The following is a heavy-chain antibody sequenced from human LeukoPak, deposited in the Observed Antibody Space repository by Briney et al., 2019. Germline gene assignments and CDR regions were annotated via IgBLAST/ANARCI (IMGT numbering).Heavy chain of an antibody. Sequence: PSETLSLTCTVSGGSISSGGYSWSWIRQPPGKGLEWIGYIYHSGSTYYNPSLKSRVTISVDRSKNQFSLKLSSVTAADTAVYYCARGYIGDYNDNWFDPWGQGTLVTVSS. V-gene: IGHV4-30-2*01. CDR2: IYHSGST. D-gene: IGHD4-11*01. J-gene: IGHJ5*02. CDR3: ARGYIGDYNDNWFDP. CDR1: GGSISSGGYS.